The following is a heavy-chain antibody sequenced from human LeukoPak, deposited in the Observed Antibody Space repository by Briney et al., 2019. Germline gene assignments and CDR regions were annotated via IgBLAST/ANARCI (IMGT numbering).Heavy chain of an antibody. J-gene: IGHJ4*02. CDR2: IYYSGST. CDR1: GASIRSSSYY. D-gene: IGHD2-2*01. Sequence: PSETLSLTCTVSGASIRSSSYYWGWIRQPPGKGLEWIGSIYYSGSTYYNPSLKSRVTISVDTSKNQFSLKLSSVTAADTAVYYCARQVCSSTTCPFDYWGQGTLVTVSS. CDR3: ARQVCSSTTCPFDY. V-gene: IGHV4-39*01.